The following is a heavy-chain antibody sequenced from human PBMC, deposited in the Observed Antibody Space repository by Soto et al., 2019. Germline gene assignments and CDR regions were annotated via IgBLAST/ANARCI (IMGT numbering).Heavy chain of an antibody. V-gene: IGHV1-69*12. D-gene: IGHD1-26*01. CDR3: ARDKDRQQIGGNYYSGMDV. CDR2: IMPIFPTP. Sequence: QVQLVQSGAEVKKPGSSVTVSCKASGGTFGNSALSWVRQAPGQGLEWMGGIMPIFPTPDYAQKFQGRVTMTADESTSTAYMELTSLRSEDTAVYYCARDKDRQQIGGNYYSGMDVWGQGTTVTV. J-gene: IGHJ6*02. CDR1: GGTFGNSA.